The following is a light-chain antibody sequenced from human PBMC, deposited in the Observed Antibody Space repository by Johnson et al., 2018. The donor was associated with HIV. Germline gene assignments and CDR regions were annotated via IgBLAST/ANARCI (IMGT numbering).Light chain of an antibody. J-gene: IGLJ1*01. CDR3: GTWDSSLSEGV. CDR1: SSNIGNNY. Sequence: QSVLTQPPSVSAAPGQKVTISCSVSSSNIGNNYVSWYQELPGTAPKLLIYENNKRPSGIPDRFSGSKSAASATLSITGLQTGDEADYYCGTWDSSLSEGVFGTGIKVTVL. CDR2: ENN. V-gene: IGLV1-51*02.